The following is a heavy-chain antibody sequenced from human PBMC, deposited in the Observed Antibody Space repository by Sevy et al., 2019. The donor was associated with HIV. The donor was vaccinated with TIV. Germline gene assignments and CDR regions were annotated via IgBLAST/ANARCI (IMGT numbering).Heavy chain of an antibody. J-gene: IGHJ6*03. CDR1: GFTFSSYG. D-gene: IGHD6-19*01. Sequence: GGSLRLSCAASGFTFSSYGMHWVRQAPGKGLEWVAVIWYDGSNKYYADSVKGRFTISRDNSKNTLYLQMNSLRAEDTAVYYCAEGIVPYGSGWYYYYYYYMDVWGKGTTVTVSS. CDR3: AEGIVPYGSGWYYYYYYYMDV. CDR2: IWYDGSNK. V-gene: IGHV3-33*06.